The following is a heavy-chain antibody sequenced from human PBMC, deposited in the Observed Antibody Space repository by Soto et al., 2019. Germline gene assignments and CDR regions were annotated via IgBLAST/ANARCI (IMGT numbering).Heavy chain of an antibody. CDR3: ARDLPSYDYVWGSYRYTPFDY. J-gene: IGHJ4*02. CDR1: GYTFTSYG. CDR2: ISAYNGNT. V-gene: IGHV1-18*01. D-gene: IGHD3-16*02. Sequence: QVQLVQSGAEVKKPGASVKVSCKASGYTFTSYGISWVRQAPGQGLEWMGWISAYNGNTNYAQKLKGRVTMTTDTSTSTAYMELRSLRSDDTAVYYCARDLPSYDYVWGSYRYTPFDYWGQGTLVTVSS.